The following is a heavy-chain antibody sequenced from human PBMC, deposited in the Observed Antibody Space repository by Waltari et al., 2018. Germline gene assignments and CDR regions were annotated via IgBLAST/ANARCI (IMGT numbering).Heavy chain of an antibody. CDR1: GFTFSSYA. CDR2: ISGSGGST. CDR3: ARGARYCSGGSCYSIYYYYYMDV. V-gene: IGHV3-23*01. J-gene: IGHJ6*03. Sequence: EVQLLESGGGLVQPGGSLRLSCAASGFTFSSYAMSWVRQAPGKGLEWVSAISGSGGSTYYADSVKGRFTISRDNSKNTLYLQMNSLRSEDTAVYYCARGARYCSGGSCYSIYYYYYMDVWGKGTTVTVSS. D-gene: IGHD2-15*01.